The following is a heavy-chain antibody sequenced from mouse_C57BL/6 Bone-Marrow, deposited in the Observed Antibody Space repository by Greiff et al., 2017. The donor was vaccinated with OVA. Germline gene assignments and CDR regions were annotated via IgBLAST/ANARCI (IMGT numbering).Heavy chain of an antibody. D-gene: IGHD1-1*01. J-gene: IGHJ3*01. CDR3: ASNSPYYYGTPFAY. V-gene: IGHV2-2*01. CDR2: IWSGGST. CDR1: GFSLTSYG. Sequence: QVQLKESGPGLVQPSQSLSITCTVSGFSLTSYGVHWVRQSPGKGLEWLGVIWSGGSTDYNAAFISRLSISKDNSKSQVFFKMNSLQADDTAIYYCASNSPYYYGTPFAYWGQGTLVTVSA.